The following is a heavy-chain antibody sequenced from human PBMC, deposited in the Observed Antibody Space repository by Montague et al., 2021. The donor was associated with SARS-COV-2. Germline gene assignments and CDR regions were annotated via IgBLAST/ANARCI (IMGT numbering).Heavy chain of an antibody. CDR3: ARQVHIYCSSTSCPFDY. D-gene: IGHD2-2*01. CDR2: IYPEDSDT. V-gene: IGHV5-51*01. CDR1: GYSFTSYW. J-gene: IGHJ4*02. Sequence: QSGAEVKKPGESLKISCEGSGYSFTSYWIARVRQMPGKGLEWMGIIYPEDSDTRYSPSLQGHVTISADKSMNTAFLQWSSLRAPDTAIYYCARQVHIYCSSTSCPFDYWGQGTRVTVSS.